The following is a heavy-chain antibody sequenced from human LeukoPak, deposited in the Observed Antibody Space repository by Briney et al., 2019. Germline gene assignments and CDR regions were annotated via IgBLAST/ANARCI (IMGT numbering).Heavy chain of an antibody. CDR2: ISYDGSNK. J-gene: IGHJ4*02. CDR1: GFTFSSYA. Sequence: PGGSLRLSCAASGFTFSSYAMHWVRQAPGKGLEWVAVISYDGSNKYYADSVKGRFTISRDNSKNTLYLQMNSLRAEDTAVYYCAKSWAESYYYDSSGYEDYWGQGTLVTVSS. CDR3: AKSWAESYYYDSSGYEDY. D-gene: IGHD3-22*01. V-gene: IGHV3-30-3*02.